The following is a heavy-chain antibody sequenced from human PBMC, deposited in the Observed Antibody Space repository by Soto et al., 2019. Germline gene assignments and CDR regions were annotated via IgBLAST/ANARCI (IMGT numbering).Heavy chain of an antibody. CDR1: GFPFSGYA. CDR2: ISGGSGST. V-gene: IGHV3-23*01. CDR3: AKTESFNGYYNAFDY. Sequence: VGSLRLSCAASGFPFSGYAVTWGRQAPGKGLEWVSTISGGSGSTYYADSVKGRFTISRDNPMNRLHRQMNSLRAEDTAIYYCAKTESFNGYYNAFDYWGRGTQVTVSS. J-gene: IGHJ4*02. D-gene: IGHD3-9*01.